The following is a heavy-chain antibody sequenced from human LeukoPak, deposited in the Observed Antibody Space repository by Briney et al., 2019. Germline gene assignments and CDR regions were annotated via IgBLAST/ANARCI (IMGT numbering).Heavy chain of an antibody. Sequence: GASVKVSCKASGYTFTSYDINWVRQATGQGLEWMGWMNPNSGNTGYAQKFQGRVTITRNTSISTAYMELSSLRSEDTAVYYCARGYSSGPPRYYYMDVWGKGTTVTVSS. V-gene: IGHV1-8*03. CDR2: MNPNSGNT. J-gene: IGHJ6*03. D-gene: IGHD3-22*01. CDR1: GYTFTSYD. CDR3: ARGYSSGPPRYYYMDV.